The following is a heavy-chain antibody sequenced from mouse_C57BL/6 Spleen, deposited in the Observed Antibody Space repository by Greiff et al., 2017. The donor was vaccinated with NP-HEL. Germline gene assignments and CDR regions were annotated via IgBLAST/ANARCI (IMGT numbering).Heavy chain of an antibody. CDR2: IDPSDSET. CDR3: ARGRIYYGGYFDV. J-gene: IGHJ1*03. V-gene: IGHV1-52*01. CDR1: GYTFTSYW. D-gene: IGHD2-1*01. Sequence: QVQLQQPGAELVRPGSSVKLSCKASGYTFTSYWMHWVKQRPIQGLEWIGNIDPSDSETHYNQKFKDKATLTVDKSSSTAYMQLSSLTSEDSAVYYCARGRIYYGGYFDVWGTGTTVTVSS.